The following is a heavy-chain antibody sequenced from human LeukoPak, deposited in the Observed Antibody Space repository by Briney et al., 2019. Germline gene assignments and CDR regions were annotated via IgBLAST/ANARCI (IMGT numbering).Heavy chain of an antibody. CDR3: ARDQSSSWYRGYFDY. V-gene: IGHV4-4*07. CDR2: TYTSVSN. D-gene: IGHD6-13*01. J-gene: IGHJ4*02. CDR1: GASISSYY. Sequence: PETLSLTCTVSGASISSYYWSCIRQPAGKGLARVGRTYTSVSNNSNPTLKRGATMPVDRPKDRFRPKLSSVTAADTAVYYCARDQSSSWYRGYFDYWGQGTLVTGSS.